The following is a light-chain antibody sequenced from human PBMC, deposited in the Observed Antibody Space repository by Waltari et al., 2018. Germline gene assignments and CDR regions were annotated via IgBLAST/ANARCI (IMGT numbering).Light chain of an antibody. CDR1: ISDVSAYNY. J-gene: IGLJ2*01. Sequence: QSALTQPASVSGSPGQSITISCTGTISDVSAYNYVSWYPQHPGKPPQLIIYAVTKRPSGVSNRFSCSKSGTTASLTISGRQAEDEADFYCSSYTTSGTLIFGGGTKLTVL. CDR2: AVT. CDR3: SSYTTSGTLI. V-gene: IGLV2-14*03.